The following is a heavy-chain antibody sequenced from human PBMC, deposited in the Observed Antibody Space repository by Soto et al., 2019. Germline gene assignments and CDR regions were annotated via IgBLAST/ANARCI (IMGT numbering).Heavy chain of an antibody. CDR3: ARGLYGGAAFDI. V-gene: IGHV1-69*13. D-gene: IGHD4-17*01. CDR1: GGTFSSYA. CDR2: IIPIFGTA. Sequence: SVKVSCKASGGTFSSYAISWVRQAPGQGLEWMGGIIPIFGTANYAQKFQGRVTITADESTSTAYMELSSLRSGDTAVYYCARGLYGGAAFDIWGQGTMVTVSS. J-gene: IGHJ3*02.